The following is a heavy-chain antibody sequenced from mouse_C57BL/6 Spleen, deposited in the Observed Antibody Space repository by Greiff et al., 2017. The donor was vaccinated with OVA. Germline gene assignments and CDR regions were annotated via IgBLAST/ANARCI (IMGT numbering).Heavy chain of an antibody. D-gene: IGHD5-5*01. J-gene: IGHJ2*01. CDR3: ARRGDYPLDY. CDR2: IDPSDSYT. V-gene: IGHV1-59*01. Sequence: VQLKQPGAELVRPGTSVKLSCKASGYTFTSYWMHWVKQRPGQGLEWIGVIDPSDSYTNYNQKFKGKATLTVDTSSSTAYMQLSSLTSEDSAVYYCARRGDYPLDYWGQGTTLTVSS. CDR1: GYTFTSYW.